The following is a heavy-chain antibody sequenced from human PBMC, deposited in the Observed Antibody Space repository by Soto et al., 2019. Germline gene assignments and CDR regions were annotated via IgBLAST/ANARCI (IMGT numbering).Heavy chain of an antibody. Sequence: SETLSLTCAVYGGSFSGYYWTWIRQPPGTGLEWIGEINHSGSTNYNPSLKSRVTISVDTSKNQFSLKLTSVTAADTAVYYCARDKITGLFNYWGQGTRVTVS. CDR1: GGSFSGYY. CDR3: ARDKITGLFNY. CDR2: INHSGST. J-gene: IGHJ4*02. V-gene: IGHV4-34*01. D-gene: IGHD2-8*02.